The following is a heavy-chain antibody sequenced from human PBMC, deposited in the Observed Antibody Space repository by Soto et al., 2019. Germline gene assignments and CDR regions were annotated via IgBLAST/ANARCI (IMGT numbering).Heavy chain of an antibody. CDR1: GGSISSSSYY. CDR2: IYYSGST. J-gene: IGHJ3*02. Sequence: QLQLQESGPGLVKPSETLSLTCTVSGGSISSSSYYWGWIRQPPGKGLEWIGSIYYSGSTYYNPSLKSLVTISVDTSKNQFSLKLSSVTAADTAVYYCAGTYYDILTGYFPNDAFDIWGQGTMVTVSS. D-gene: IGHD3-9*01. V-gene: IGHV4-39*01. CDR3: AGTYYDILTGYFPNDAFDI.